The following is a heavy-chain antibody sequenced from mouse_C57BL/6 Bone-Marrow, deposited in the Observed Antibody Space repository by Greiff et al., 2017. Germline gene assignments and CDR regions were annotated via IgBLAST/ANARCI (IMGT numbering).Heavy chain of an antibody. CDR2: ISNGGGST. Sequence: DVHLVESGGGLVQPGGSLKLSCAASGFTFSDYYMYWVRHTPAKRLGLVAYISNGGGSTYYPDPVKGRFTISRDNAKNTLYLHMSRLKSEDTAMYYCARPGSAMDYWGQGTSVTVSS. J-gene: IGHJ4*01. CDR1: GFTFSDYY. D-gene: IGHD1-1*01. V-gene: IGHV5-12*01. CDR3: ARPGSAMDY.